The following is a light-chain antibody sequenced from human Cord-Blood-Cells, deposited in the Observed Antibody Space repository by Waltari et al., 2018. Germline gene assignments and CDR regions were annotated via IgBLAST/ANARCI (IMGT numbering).Light chain of an antibody. CDR2: RNN. J-gene: IGLJ3*02. CDR3: AAWDDSLSGRV. CDR1: SSNIGSNY. V-gene: IGLV1-47*01. Sequence: QSVLTQPPSASGTPGQRVTISCSGRSSNIGSNYVYWYQQLPGTAPNLLIYRNNQRPSGVPDRFSGSKSGTSASLAISGLRSEDEADYYCAAWDDSLSGRVFGGGTKLTVL.